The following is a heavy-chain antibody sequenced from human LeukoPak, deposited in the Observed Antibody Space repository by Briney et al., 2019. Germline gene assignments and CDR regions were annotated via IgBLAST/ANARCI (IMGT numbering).Heavy chain of an antibody. J-gene: IGHJ6*02. CDR2: IYSGGTT. Sequence: PGGSLRLSCAASGFTVSSNYMSWVRQAPGKGLEWVSVIYSGGTTNYADSVRGRFTISRDDSKNTLYLQMHSLRDEDTAVYYCARGRYEISAAMDVWGQGTTVTVSS. D-gene: IGHD5-12*01. V-gene: IGHV3-53*01. CDR3: ARGRYEISAAMDV. CDR1: GFTVSSNY.